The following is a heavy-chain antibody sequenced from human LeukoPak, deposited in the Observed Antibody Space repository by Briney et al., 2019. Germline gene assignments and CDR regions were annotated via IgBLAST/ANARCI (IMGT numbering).Heavy chain of an antibody. CDR2: FDPEDGET. CDR3: ATDRGNYGDRRGWRGSLYYFDY. V-gene: IGHV1-24*01. D-gene: IGHD4-17*01. CDR1: GYTLTELS. Sequence: ASVKVSCEVSGYTLTELSMHWVRQAPGKGLEWMGGFDPEDGETIYAQKFQGRVTMTEDTSTDTAYMELSSLRSEDTAVYYCATDRGNYGDRRGWRGSLYYFDYWGQGTLVTVSS. J-gene: IGHJ4*02.